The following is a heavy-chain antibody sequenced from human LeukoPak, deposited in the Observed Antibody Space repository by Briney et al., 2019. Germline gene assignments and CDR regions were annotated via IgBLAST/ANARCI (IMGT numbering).Heavy chain of an antibody. V-gene: IGHV3-21*01. CDR3: ARDFFHSSESRPFDY. Sequence: TAGGSLRLSCAASGFTFSSYSMNWVRQAPGKGLEWVSSISSSSSYIYYADSVKGRFTISRDNAKNSLYLQMDSLRVEDTAVYYCARDFFHSSESRPFDYWGQGTLVTVSS. D-gene: IGHD3-22*01. CDR2: ISSSSSYI. J-gene: IGHJ4*02. CDR1: GFTFSSYS.